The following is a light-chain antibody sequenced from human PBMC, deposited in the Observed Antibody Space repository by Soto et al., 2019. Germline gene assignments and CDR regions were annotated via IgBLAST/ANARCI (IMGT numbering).Light chain of an antibody. Sequence: EIVLTQSPGTLSLFPGESATLSCRAGQRVSSGYLAWYQHKPGQAPRLLIYGTSSTATGVPDRFSGSGSGTVFTLTISRLEPEDFAVYYCQQYGSSWTFGQGTKVDIK. CDR2: GTS. CDR3: QQYGSSWT. J-gene: IGKJ1*01. CDR1: QRVSSGY. V-gene: IGKV3-20*01.